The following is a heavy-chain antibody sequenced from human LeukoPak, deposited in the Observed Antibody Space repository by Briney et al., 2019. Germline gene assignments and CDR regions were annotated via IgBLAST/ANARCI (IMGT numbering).Heavy chain of an antibody. J-gene: IGHJ4*02. CDR2: INPNSVCT. D-gene: IGHD1-26*01. CDR1: GYTFTGYY. V-gene: IGHV1-2*02. Sequence: ASVKVSCKASGYTFTGYYMHWVRQAPGQGLEWMGWINPNSVCTNYAQKFQGRVTMTTDTSISTAYMELSRLTSDDTAVYYCARDSRSGSYDYWGQGTLVTVSS. CDR3: ARDSRSGSYDY.